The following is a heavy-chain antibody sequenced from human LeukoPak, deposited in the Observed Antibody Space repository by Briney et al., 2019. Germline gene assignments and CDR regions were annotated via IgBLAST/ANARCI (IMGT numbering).Heavy chain of an antibody. J-gene: IGHJ4*02. CDR1: GYTFTSYG. V-gene: IGHV1-18*01. CDR2: ISAYNGNT. Sequence: ASVKVSCKASGYTFTSYGISWVRQAPGQGLEWMGWISAYNGNTNYAQKFQGRVTITRNTSISTAYMELSSLRSEDTAVYYCAREMRVRGYSPPFVWGQGTLVTVSS. D-gene: IGHD5-18*01. CDR3: AREMRVRGYSPPFV.